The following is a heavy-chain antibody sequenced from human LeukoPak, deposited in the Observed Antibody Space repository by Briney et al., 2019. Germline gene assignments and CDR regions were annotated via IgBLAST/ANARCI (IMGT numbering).Heavy chain of an antibody. CDR1: GFTFSSYA. J-gene: IGHJ4*02. CDR2: ISGSGGST. V-gene: IGHV3-23*01. D-gene: IGHD6-6*01. CDR3: AKDASPEYSSSTFDY. Sequence: SGGSLRLSCAASGFTFSSYAMSWVRQAPGKGLEWVSAISGSGGSTYYADSVKGRFTISRDNSKNTLYLQMNSLRAEDTAVYYCAKDASPEYSSSTFDYWGQGTLVTVSS.